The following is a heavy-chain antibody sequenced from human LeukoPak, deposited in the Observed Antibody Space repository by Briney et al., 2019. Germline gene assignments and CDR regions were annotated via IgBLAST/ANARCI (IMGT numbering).Heavy chain of an antibody. Sequence: GASVKVSCKASGYTFTGYYMHWVRQAPGQGLEWMGWINPNSGGTNYAQKFQGRVTMTRDTSISTAYMELSRLRSDDTAVYYCARAWRGIVVVPAAHFDYWGQGTLVTVSS. CDR2: INPNSGGT. J-gene: IGHJ4*02. V-gene: IGHV1-2*02. D-gene: IGHD2-2*01. CDR1: GYTFTGYY. CDR3: ARAWRGIVVVPAAHFDY.